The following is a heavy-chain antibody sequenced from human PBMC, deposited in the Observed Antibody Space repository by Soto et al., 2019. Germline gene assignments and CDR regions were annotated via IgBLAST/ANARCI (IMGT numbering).Heavy chain of an antibody. V-gene: IGHV1-69*01. CDR1: GGTFSSYA. D-gene: IGHD2-2*01. Sequence: QVQLVQSGAEVKKPGSSVKVSCKASGGTFSSYAISWVRQAPGQGREWMGGIIPISGTANYAQKFQGRATITADESTSTAYMELSSLRSEDTAVYYCARSQGSSTSLEIYYYYYYGMDVWGQGTTVTVSS. CDR2: IIPISGTA. J-gene: IGHJ6*02. CDR3: ARSQGSSTSLEIYYYYYYGMDV.